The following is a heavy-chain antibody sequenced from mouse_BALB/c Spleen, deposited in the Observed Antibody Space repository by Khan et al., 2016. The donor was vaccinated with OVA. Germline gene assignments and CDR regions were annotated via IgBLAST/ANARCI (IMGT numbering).Heavy chain of an antibody. CDR3: ARGGSSGPAWFAY. V-gene: IGHV3-6*01. J-gene: IGHJ3*01. CDR2: IRYDGDS. Sequence: EVQLQESGPGLVKPSQSLSLTCSVTDYSTTSGYFWNWIRQFPGNKLEWMGYIRYDGDSNYNPSLKNRISITRDTSKNQFFLKLNSVTPEDTATFYCARGGSSGPAWFAYWGQGTLVTVS. D-gene: IGHD3-1*01. CDR1: DYSTTSGYF.